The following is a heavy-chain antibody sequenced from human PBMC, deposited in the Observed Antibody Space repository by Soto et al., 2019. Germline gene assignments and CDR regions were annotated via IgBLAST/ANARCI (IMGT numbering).Heavy chain of an antibody. CDR2: IYYTGRT. V-gene: IGHV4-39*01. CDR1: GGSISGSSYY. D-gene: IGHD6-19*01. CDR3: ASGGEGSIAVAG. J-gene: IGHJ4*02. Sequence: QLQLQESGPGLVKPSETLSLTCTVSGGSISGSSYYWGWIRQPPGKGLEWIGAIYYTGRTYYKPSLKSRVTISVDTSKNQFSLKLNSVSAADTAVYYCASGGEGSIAVAGWGQGTLVTVS.